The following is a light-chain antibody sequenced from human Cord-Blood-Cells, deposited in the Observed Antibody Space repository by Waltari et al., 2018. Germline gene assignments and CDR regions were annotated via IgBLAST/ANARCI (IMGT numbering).Light chain of an antibody. J-gene: IGKJ4*01. CDR1: QSTYND. V-gene: IGKV3D-15*01. CDR3: QQYNNWPLT. CDR2: GVS. Sequence: EIVMTQSPDTLSLSQGEGATLSCRTSQSTYNDVAWYQQKPEQAPRLLIYGVSNRATGIPDRFSGSGSGTDFTLTISSLEPEDVGLYYCQQYNNWPLTFGGGTKVEIK.